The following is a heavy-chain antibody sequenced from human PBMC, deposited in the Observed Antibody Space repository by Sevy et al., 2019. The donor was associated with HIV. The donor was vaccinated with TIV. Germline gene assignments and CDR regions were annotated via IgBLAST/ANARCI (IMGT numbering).Heavy chain of an antibody. J-gene: IGHJ4*02. CDR3: ARAVLEISTWRSDY. D-gene: IGHD1-1*01. Sequence: GGSLRLSCAASGFTFSSYRMTWVRQAPGKGLEWVSCISSTSGYINYADSVKGRFTISRDNAKNLLYLQMDSLRSEDTAVYYCARAVLEISTWRSDYWGQGTLVTVSS. V-gene: IGHV3-21*01. CDR2: ISSTSGYI. CDR1: GFTFSSYR.